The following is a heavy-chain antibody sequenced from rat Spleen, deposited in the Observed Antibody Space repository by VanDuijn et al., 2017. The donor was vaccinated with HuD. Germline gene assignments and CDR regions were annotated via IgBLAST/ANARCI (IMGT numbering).Heavy chain of an antibody. V-gene: IGHV2-30*01. CDR3: ARSGRD. Sequence: QVQLKESGPGLVQPSQTLSLTCTVSGFSLTSYNVHWVRQTPGKGLDWMGVIWTGGGTAYNSLLKSRLSISRDISKSQVFLKMNSLQTEDTAMYFCARSGRDWGQGVMVTVSS. CDR1: GFSLTSYN. J-gene: IGHJ2*01. D-gene: IGHD4-3*01. CDR2: IWTGGGT.